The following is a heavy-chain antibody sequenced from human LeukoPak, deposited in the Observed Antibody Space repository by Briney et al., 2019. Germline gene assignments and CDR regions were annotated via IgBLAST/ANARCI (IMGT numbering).Heavy chain of an antibody. J-gene: IGHJ4*02. D-gene: IGHD3-22*01. CDR2: INRSGST. CDR1: GGSFSGYY. Sequence: PSETLSLTCAVYGGSFSGYYWSWLRQPPGKGLEWLGEINRSGSTNYNPSLKSRVTISVDTSKNQFSLKLSSVTAADTAVYYCARGLRKQTYYYDSSGYYRLDYWGQGTLVTVSS. CDR3: ARGLRKQTYYYDSSGYYRLDY. V-gene: IGHV4-34*01.